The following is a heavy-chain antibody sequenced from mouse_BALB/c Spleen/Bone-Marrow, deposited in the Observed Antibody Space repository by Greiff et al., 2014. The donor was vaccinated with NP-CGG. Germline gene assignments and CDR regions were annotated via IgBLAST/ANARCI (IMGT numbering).Heavy chain of an antibody. CDR2: IYPGNSDT. V-gene: IGHV1-5*01. J-gene: IGHJ2*01. D-gene: IGHD3-1*01. CDR3: TTLARSDFDY. Sequence: EVQLVESGTVLVRPGAAVKMSCKASGYTFSNYWMHWVKQRPGQGLEWIGTIYPGNSDTTYNQKFKGKAKLTAVTSTSTAYMELSSLTNEDSAVYYCTTLARSDFDYWGQGTTLTVSS. CDR1: GYTFSNYW.